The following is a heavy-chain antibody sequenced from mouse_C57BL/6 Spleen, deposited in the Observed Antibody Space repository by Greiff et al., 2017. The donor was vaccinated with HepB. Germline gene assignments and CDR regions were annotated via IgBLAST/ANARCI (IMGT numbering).Heavy chain of an antibody. CDR3: ARGLYGKDY. CDR1: GYSITSGYY. Sequence: DVQLQESGPGLVKPSQSLSLTCSVTGYSITSGYYWNWIRQFPGNKLEWMGYISYDGSNNYNPSLKNRISITRDTSKNQFFLKLNSVTTEDTATYYCARGLYGKDYWGQGTTLTVSS. CDR2: ISYDGSN. V-gene: IGHV3-6*01. J-gene: IGHJ2*01. D-gene: IGHD2-1*01.